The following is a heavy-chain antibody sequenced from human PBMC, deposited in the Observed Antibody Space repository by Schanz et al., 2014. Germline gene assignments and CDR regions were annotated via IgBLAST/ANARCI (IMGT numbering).Heavy chain of an antibody. CDR2: ISYHGSER. V-gene: IGHV3-30*18. D-gene: IGHD3-22*01. J-gene: IGHJ4*02. CDR1: GFSFSDYG. CDR3: AKSYDTSGYSGFDY. Sequence: QVQLVESGGGVVQPGRSLRLSCAGSGFSFSDYGLHWVRQAPGRGLEWVAVISYHGSERYYADSVKGRFTISRDNSKNTLYLQMNSLRTEDTAVYFCAKSYDTSGYSGFDYWGQGTLVTVSS.